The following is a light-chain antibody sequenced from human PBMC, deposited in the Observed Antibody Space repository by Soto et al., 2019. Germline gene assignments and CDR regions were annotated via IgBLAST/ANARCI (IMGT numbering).Light chain of an antibody. CDR3: QQYVSSPRT. Sequence: ENVLTQSPGTLSLSPGERATLSCWASQTVYNGYLAWYQQKPGQAPRLLIYGASSRATGIPDRFSGSESGTDFTLTISSLEPEDFAVYYCQQYVSSPRTFGQGTKVDIK. V-gene: IGKV3-20*01. CDR1: QTVYNGY. J-gene: IGKJ1*01. CDR2: GAS.